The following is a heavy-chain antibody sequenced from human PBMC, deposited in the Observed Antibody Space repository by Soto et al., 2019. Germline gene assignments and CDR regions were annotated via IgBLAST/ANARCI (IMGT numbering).Heavy chain of an antibody. V-gene: IGHV4-34*01. CDR3: ARGSRMIVTTYFEYFDY. J-gene: IGHJ4*02. Sequence: GRTNYNPPLKSRVTLSLDTTTNQFSLKLSSVPAADTALYYCARGSRMIVTTYFEYFDYWGQGTLVTVSS. CDR2: GRT. D-gene: IGHD3-9*01.